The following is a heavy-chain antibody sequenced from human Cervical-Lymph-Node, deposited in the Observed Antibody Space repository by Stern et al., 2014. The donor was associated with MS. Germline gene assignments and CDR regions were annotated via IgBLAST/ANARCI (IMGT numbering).Heavy chain of an antibody. CDR2: HIPVFTTT. Sequence: VQLVESGAEVKKPGSSVKVSCKASGGTFSSNTISWVRQAPGQGLEWMGEHIPVFTTTNYAQKFRGRFTITADESTSTYYMELSGLRSEDTAVFYCARGHNILTGNFESWGQGTLVIVSS. V-gene: IGHV1-69*01. J-gene: IGHJ4*02. D-gene: IGHD3-9*01. CDR3: ARGHNILTGNFES. CDR1: GGTFSSNT.